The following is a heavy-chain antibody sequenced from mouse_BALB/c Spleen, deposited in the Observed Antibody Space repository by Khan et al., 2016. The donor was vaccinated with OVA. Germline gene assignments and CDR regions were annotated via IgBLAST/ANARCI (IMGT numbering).Heavy chain of an antibody. J-gene: IGHJ3*01. D-gene: IGHD2-2*01. CDR1: GYTFTSYW. Sequence: QVQLKQSGAELVRPGASVKLSCKASGYTFTSYWMNWVKQRPGHGLEWIGRIDPSDSETHYNQIFKDKATLTVDTSSTTAYMQLSSLTSEDSGVYYGARREKYGYDPSWFAYWGQGTLVTVFA. CDR3: ARREKYGYDPSWFAY. CDR2: IDPSDSET. V-gene: IGHV1-61*01.